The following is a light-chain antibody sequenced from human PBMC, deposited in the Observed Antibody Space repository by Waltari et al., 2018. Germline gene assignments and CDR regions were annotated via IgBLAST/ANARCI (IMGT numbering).Light chain of an antibody. V-gene: IGLV1-44*01. Sequence: QSVLIQPPSASGTPGPRVTISCSGSTSNIGSKTVSWYQEVPGTAPKLLIYGDNQRPSVIPDRFSGSKSGTSASLAISGLHSEDEADYYWAAWDDSLNGWVFGGGTKLTVL. CDR1: TSNIGSKT. CDR3: AAWDDSLNGWV. CDR2: GDN. J-gene: IGLJ3*02.